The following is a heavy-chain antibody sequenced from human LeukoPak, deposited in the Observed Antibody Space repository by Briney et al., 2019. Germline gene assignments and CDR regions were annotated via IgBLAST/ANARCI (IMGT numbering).Heavy chain of an antibody. CDR3: ARDPYYYDSSGYFPFDY. D-gene: IGHD3-22*01. V-gene: IGHV1-46*01. Sequence: GASVKVSCKASGYTFTSYYMHWVRQAPGQGLEWMGIINPSGGSTSYAQKFQGRVTMTRDTSTSTVYMELSRLRSDDTAVYYCARDPYYYDSSGYFPFDYWGQGTLVTVSS. CDR1: GYTFTSYY. J-gene: IGHJ4*02. CDR2: INPSGGST.